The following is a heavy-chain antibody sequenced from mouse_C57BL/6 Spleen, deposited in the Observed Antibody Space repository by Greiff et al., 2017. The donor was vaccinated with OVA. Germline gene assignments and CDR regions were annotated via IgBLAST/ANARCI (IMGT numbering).Heavy chain of an antibody. CDR1: GYTFTSYW. D-gene: IGHD1-1*01. CDR2: IDPSDRET. J-gene: IGHJ2*01. Sequence: QVQLQQPGAELVRPGSSVKLSCKASGYTFTSYWMHWVQQRPIQGLEWIGNIDPSDRETHYNHKFKDKATLTVDKSSSTAYLQLSSLTSEDSAVYYCARYYGSSFHYFDYWGQGTTLTVSS. V-gene: IGHV1-52*01. CDR3: ARYYGSSFHYFDY.